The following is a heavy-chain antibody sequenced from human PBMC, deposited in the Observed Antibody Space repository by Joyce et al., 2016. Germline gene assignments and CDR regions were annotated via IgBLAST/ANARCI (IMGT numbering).Heavy chain of an antibody. CDR1: GFAFSSSW. CDR2: INPEMTTI. V-gene: IGHV3-74*01. J-gene: IGHJ4*02. Sequence: EVQLVESGGGIVQPGGSLRLSCAASGFAFSSSWMHWVRQVPGKGLVWVSRINPEMTTINYADSVEGRFTISRDNAENTLYLQMDRLRVEDTAVYYCSRELTGERDFWGQGTLVTVSS. CDR3: SRELTGERDF. D-gene: IGHD1-14*01.